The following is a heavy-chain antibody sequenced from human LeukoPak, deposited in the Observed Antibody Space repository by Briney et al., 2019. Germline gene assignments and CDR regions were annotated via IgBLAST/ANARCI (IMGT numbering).Heavy chain of an antibody. CDR3: ARGANHGDSGLDVFDI. D-gene: IGHD4-17*01. V-gene: IGHV4-59*02. CDR2: TYSSGST. Sequence: SETLSLTCTVSGGSVSGYYGSWIRQPPGKGLEWIGYTYSSGSTSYSSSLKSRVTRSLDTSKNQFSLKLTSVTVADTAVYHCARGANHGDSGLDVFDIWGQGTMVTVSS. J-gene: IGHJ3*02. CDR1: GGSVSGYY.